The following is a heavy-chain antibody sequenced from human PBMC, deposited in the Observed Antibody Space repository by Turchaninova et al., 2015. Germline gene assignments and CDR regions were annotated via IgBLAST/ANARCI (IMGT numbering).Heavy chain of an antibody. D-gene: IGHD5-18*01. CDR3: ATRYGSGI. CDR1: GGSLSGFP. J-gene: IGHJ3*02. Sequence: QVHLQQWGAGLLKPSDTLSLTCPVYGGSLSGFPWNWIRQPPGKGLEWIGEINHSGSTNYNPSLKSRVTISVDTSKNQFSLKLSAVTAADTAVYYCATRYGSGIWGQGTMVTVSS. CDR2: INHSGST. V-gene: IGHV4-34*01.